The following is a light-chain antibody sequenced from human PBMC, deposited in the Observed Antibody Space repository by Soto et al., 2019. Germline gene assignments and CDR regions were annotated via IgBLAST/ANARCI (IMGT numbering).Light chain of an antibody. CDR2: TTS. J-gene: IGLJ3*02. CDR3: LLYYGGAQV. CDR1: TGAVSTGYF. Sequence: QAVVTQEPSLTVSPGGTVTLTCASSTGAVSTGYFPSWFQQKPGQAPRALTYTTSNKHSWTPARFSGSLLGGKAALTLSGAQPEDEADYYCLLYYGGAQVFGGGTKLTVL. V-gene: IGLV7-43*01.